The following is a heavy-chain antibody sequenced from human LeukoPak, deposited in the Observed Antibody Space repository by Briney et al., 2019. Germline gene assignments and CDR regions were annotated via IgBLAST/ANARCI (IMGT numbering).Heavy chain of an antibody. CDR2: IYYSGGT. V-gene: IGHV4-39*07. D-gene: IGHD2-2*01. CDR1: GGSISSSSYY. Sequence: SETLSLTCTVSGGSISSSSYYWGWIRQPPGKGLEWIGSIYYSGGTYYNPSLKSRVTISVDTSKNQFSLKLSSVTAADTAVYYCASPLYCSSTSCYPFDYWGQGTLVTVSS. J-gene: IGHJ4*02. CDR3: ASPLYCSSTSCYPFDY.